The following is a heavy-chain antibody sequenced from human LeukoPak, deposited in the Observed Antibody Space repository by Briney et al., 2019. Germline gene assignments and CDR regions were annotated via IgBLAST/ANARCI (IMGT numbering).Heavy chain of an antibody. CDR1: GYTFTSYD. CDR2: MNPNSGNT. Sequence: GASVKVSCKASGYTFTSYDINWVRQATGQGLEWMGYMNPNSGNTGYAQKFQGRVTITTYTSTSTAYMELSSLRSDDTAVYYCAREGSDYWGQGTLVTVSS. V-gene: IGHV1-8*03. CDR3: AREGSDY. J-gene: IGHJ4*02.